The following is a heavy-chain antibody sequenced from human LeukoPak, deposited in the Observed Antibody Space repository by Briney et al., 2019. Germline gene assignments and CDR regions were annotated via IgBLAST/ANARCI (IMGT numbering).Heavy chain of an antibody. J-gene: IGHJ3*02. D-gene: IGHD3-10*01. V-gene: IGHV3-21*04. CDR3: AKDLIWFGDSAGDDAFDI. CDR2: ISSSSSYI. CDR1: GFTFSSYS. Sequence: PGGSLRLSCAASGFTFSSYSMNWVRQAPGKGLEWVSSISSSSSYIYYADSVKGRFTISRDNAKNSLYLQMNSLRAEDTALYYCAKDLIWFGDSAGDDAFDIWGQGTMVTVSS.